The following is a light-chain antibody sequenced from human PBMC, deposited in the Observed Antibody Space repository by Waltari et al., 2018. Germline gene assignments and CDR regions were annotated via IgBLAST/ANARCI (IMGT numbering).Light chain of an antibody. CDR2: KDT. J-gene: IGLJ2*01. Sequence: SYELTQPPSVSVSPGQTARITCSGDALPKQYSFWYQQRSGQAPVVVIYKDTERPSGIPERFSGSSLGTRVTLTISGVQAEDEAYYYCQSTDNSGTYVVFGGGTKLTVL. CDR3: QSTDNSGTYVV. V-gene: IGLV3-25*03. CDR1: ALPKQY.